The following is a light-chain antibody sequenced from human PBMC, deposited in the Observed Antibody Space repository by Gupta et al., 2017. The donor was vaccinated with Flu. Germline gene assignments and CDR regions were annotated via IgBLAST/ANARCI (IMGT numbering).Light chain of an antibody. CDR1: QGIRSH. V-gene: IGKV1-9*01. J-gene: IGKJ4*01. Sequence: RVPITCRGRQGIRSHFTWYQQKPRETPNPLDYGISPLATGVSSRFRGRGSGAEFTLTISSLQPEDFATYYCQHLQSYPLTFGGGTKVEIK. CDR3: QHLQSYPLT. CDR2: GIS.